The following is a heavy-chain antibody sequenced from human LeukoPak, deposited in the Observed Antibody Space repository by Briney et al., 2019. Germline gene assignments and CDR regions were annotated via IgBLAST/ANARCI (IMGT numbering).Heavy chain of an antibody. CDR3: ARDIAPRDKAMVNWFDP. D-gene: IGHD5-18*01. CDR2: INPSGGST. CDR1: GYTFTSYY. Sequence: ASVTVSCKASGYTFTSYYMHWVRQPPGQGLEWMGIINPSGGSTSYAQKFHGRVTMTGDPSTSTVYMELSSLRSEDTGVYYCARDIAPRDKAMVNWFDPWGQGTLVTVYS. V-gene: IGHV1-46*01. J-gene: IGHJ5*02.